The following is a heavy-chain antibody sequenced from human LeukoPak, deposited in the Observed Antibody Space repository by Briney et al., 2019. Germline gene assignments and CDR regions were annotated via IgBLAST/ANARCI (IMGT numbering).Heavy chain of an antibody. CDR2: IYYSGST. D-gene: IGHD3-22*01. J-gene: IGHJ4*02. V-gene: IGHV4-39*01. CDR3: ARYLFRYDSSGYYLYYFDY. CDR1: GGSISSSSYY. Sequence: KPSETLSLTCTVSGGSISSSSYYWGWIRQPPGKGLEWIGSIYYSGSTYYNPSLKSRVTISVDTSKKQFSLKLSSVTAADTAVYYCARYLFRYDSSGYYLYYFDYWGQGTLVTVSP.